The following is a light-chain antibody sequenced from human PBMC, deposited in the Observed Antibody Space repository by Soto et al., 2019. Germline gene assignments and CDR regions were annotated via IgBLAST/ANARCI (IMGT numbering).Light chain of an antibody. J-gene: IGKJ1*01. CDR2: GAS. V-gene: IGKV3-15*01. Sequence: EIVMTQSPATLSLSPWERSTLSFMASESVSTNLAWYQQKAGQAPRLLIYGASTRATGIPARFSGSGSGTEFTLTISSLQPEDFATYSCQQSYNSPQTFGQGTKVDIK. CDR1: ESVSTN. CDR3: QQSYNSPQT.